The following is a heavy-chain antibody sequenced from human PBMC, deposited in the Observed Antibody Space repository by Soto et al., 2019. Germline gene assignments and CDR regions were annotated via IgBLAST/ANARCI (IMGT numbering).Heavy chain of an antibody. CDR3: ARGHCDRTNCYNWDNWFDP. CDR2: INSNSLGT. V-gene: IGHV1-2*02. Sequence: VASVKVSCKASGHTSIGYQIHWVRQAPGQGLEWMGWINSNSLGTTYAQTFQGRISMTRDTARFTAYMELRGLTFDDTAVYYCARGHCDRTNCYNWDNWFDPWGQGTLVTVSS. D-gene: IGHD1-1*01. CDR1: GHTSIGYQ. J-gene: IGHJ5*02.